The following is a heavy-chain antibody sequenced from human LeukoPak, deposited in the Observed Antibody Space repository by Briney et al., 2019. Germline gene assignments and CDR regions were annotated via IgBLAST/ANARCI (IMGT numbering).Heavy chain of an antibody. CDR1: GFTFSSYS. CDR2: ISSSSRYI. V-gene: IGHV3-21*01. Sequence: GGSLRLSCAASGFTFSSYSMNWVRQAPGKGLEWVSSISSSSRYIYYADSVKGRLTISRDNAKNSLYLQMNSLRAEDTAAYYCAREEYSGSYYFDYWGRG. J-gene: IGHJ4*02. CDR3: AREEYSGSYYFDY. D-gene: IGHD1-26*01.